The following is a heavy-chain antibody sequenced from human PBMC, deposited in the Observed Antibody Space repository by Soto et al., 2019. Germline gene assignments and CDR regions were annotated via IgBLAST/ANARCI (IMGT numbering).Heavy chain of an antibody. J-gene: IGHJ3*02. CDR2: ISYDGSNK. CDR3: VRGSMIVVGIDAFEI. CDR1: GFTFSSYA. Sequence: HPGGSLRLSCEASGFTFSSYAFHWVRQAPGKGLEWVAVISYDGSNKYYADSVKGRFTFSRDDSKNTLYLQVKSLRAEDTVVYYCVRGSMIVVGIDAFEIWGQGTLVTVSS. V-gene: IGHV3-30-3*01. D-gene: IGHD3-22*01.